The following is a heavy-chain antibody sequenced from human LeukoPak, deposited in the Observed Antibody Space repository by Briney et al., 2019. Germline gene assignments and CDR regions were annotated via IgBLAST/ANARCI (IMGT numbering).Heavy chain of an antibody. Sequence: SQTLSLTCTVSGGSISSDDYSWSWIRQPPGKGLEWIGYIYYSGSTYYNPSLKSRVTISVDTSKNQFSLKLSSVTAADTAVYYCARDTRNPPNYDFWSGYYTNYYYMDVWGKGTTVTVSS. CDR3: ARDTRNPPNYDFWSGYYTNYYYMDV. J-gene: IGHJ6*03. D-gene: IGHD3-3*01. CDR1: GGSISSDDYS. V-gene: IGHV4-30-4*08. CDR2: IYYSGST.